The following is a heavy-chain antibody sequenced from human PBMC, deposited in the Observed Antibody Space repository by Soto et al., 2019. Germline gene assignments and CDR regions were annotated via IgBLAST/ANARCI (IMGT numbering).Heavy chain of an antibody. J-gene: IGHJ4*02. Sequence: GGSLRLSXAASGFTFSSYEMNWVRQAPGKGLEWVSYISSSGSTIYYADSVKGRFTISRDNAKNSLYLQMNSLRAEDTAVYYCARESPYYYDSSGYYDYWGQGTLVTVSS. V-gene: IGHV3-48*03. CDR2: ISSSGSTI. CDR1: GFTFSSYE. CDR3: ARESPYYYDSSGYYDY. D-gene: IGHD3-22*01.